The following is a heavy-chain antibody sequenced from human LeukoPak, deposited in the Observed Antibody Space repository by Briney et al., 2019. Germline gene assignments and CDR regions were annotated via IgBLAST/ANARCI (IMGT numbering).Heavy chain of an antibody. V-gene: IGHV1-3*01. CDR3: ARNYTVGGVPPGY. Sequence: ASVKVSCKASGYTFTSYAMHWVRQAPGQRLEWMGWINAGNGNTKYSQKFQGRVTITRDTSASTAYMELSSLRSEDTAVYYCARNYTVGGVPPGYGGQGPLVTVSS. D-gene: IGHD3-16*01. J-gene: IGHJ4*02. CDR2: INAGNGNT. CDR1: GYTFTSYA.